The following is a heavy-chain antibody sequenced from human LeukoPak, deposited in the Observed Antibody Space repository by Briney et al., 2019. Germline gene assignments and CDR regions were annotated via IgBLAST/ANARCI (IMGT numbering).Heavy chain of an antibody. J-gene: IGHJ4*02. V-gene: IGHV1-18*01. Sequence: ASVEVSCKASGYTFTSYGISWVRQAPGQGLEWMGWISAYNGNTNYAQKLQGRVTMTTDTSTSTAYMELRSLRSDDTAVYYCVTGFTTMAVDYFDYWGQGTLVTVSP. D-gene: IGHD5-18*01. CDR3: VTGFTTMAVDYFDY. CDR1: GYTFTSYG. CDR2: ISAYNGNT.